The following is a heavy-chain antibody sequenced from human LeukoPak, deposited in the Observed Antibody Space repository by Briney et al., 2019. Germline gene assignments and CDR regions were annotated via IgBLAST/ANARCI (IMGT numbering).Heavy chain of an antibody. D-gene: IGHD6-13*01. CDR1: GGSISSGSYY. J-gene: IGHJ4*02. CDR2: IYTSGST. CDR3: ARTVAIAAAGFDY. V-gene: IGHV4-61*02. Sequence: SETLSLTCTVSGGSISSGSYYWSWIRQPAGKGLEWFGRIYTSGSTSYNPSLKSRVTISVDTSKNQFSLKLSSVTAADTAVYYCARTVAIAAAGFDYWGQGTLVTVSS.